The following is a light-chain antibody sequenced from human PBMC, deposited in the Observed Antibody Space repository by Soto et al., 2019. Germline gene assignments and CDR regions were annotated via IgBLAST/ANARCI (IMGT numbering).Light chain of an antibody. CDR3: QQRSNWRVT. Sequence: EIVLTQSPATLSLSPGEGATLSCRASQSVSSYLAWYQQKPGQAPRLLIYVASNRAAGIPARFSGSGSGTDVTLPISNLEPEDFAVYYWQQRSNWRVTFGLGTKVEV. J-gene: IGKJ1*01. V-gene: IGKV3-11*01. CDR2: VAS. CDR1: QSVSSY.